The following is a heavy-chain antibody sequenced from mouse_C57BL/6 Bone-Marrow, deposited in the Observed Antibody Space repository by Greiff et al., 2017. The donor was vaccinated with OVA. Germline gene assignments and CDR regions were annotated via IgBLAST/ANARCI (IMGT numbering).Heavy chain of an antibody. CDR2: IDPSDSET. V-gene: IGHV1-52*01. J-gene: IGHJ4*01. CDR1: GYTFTSYW. Sequence: VQLQQPGAELVKPGASVKMSCKASGYTFTSYWMHWVKQRPIQGLEWIGNIDPSDSETHYNQKFKDKTTLTVDKSSSTAYMQLSSLTSEDSAVYYCARDAMDYWGQGTSVTVSS. CDR3: ARDAMDY.